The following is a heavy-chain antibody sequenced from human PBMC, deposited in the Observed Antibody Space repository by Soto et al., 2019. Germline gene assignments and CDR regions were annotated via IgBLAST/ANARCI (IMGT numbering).Heavy chain of an antibody. J-gene: IGHJ3*02. CDR3: ATRKRTYYYGSGSYENAFDI. CDR2: IYYSGST. Sequence: LSLTCTVSGGSISSSSYYWGWIRQPPGKGLEWIGSIYYSGSTYYNPSLKSRVTISVDTSKNQFSLKLSSVTAADTAVYYCATRKRTYYYGSGSYENAFDIWGQGTMVTVSS. V-gene: IGHV4-39*01. D-gene: IGHD3-10*01. CDR1: GGSISSSSYY.